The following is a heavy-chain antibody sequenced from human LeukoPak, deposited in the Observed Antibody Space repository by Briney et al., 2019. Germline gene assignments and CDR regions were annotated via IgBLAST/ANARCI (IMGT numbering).Heavy chain of an antibody. J-gene: IGHJ3*02. CDR3: ARQTKTYYYDSSGYYGGAFDI. CDR1: GFTFSSYG. D-gene: IGHD3-22*01. CDR2: ISGSGGST. Sequence: SGGSLRLSCAASGFTFSSYGMSWVRQAPGKGLEWVSAISGSGGSTYYADSVKGRFTISRDNSKNTLYLQMNSLRAEDTAVYYCARQTKTYYYDSSGYYGGAFDIWGQGTMVTVSS. V-gene: IGHV3-23*01.